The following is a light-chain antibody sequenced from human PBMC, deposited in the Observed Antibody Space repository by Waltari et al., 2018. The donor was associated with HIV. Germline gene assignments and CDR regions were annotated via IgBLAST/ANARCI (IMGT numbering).Light chain of an antibody. V-gene: IGLV1-40*01. CDR1: SSNIGAGYD. CDR3: QSYDSSVYV. J-gene: IGLJ1*01. CDR2: GHS. Sequence: QSVLTQPPSVSGAPGQRVTISCTGSSSNIGAGYDVHWYQQLPGTGPKPLIYGHSKRRSRVPDRFSGSKSGTSAARAITGLQAEYEADYYCQSYDSSVYVFGTGTKVTVL.